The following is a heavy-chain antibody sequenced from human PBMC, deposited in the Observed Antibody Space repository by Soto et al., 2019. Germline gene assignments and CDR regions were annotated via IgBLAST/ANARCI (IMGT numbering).Heavy chain of an antibody. Sequence: HPVGSLRLSCSASGFTFSSYAMHWVRQAPGKGLEYVSAISSNGGSTYYADSVKGRFTISRDNSKNTLYLQMSSLRAEDTAVYYCVKDPDRLWSVIYYYYGMDVWGQGTTVTVSS. CDR1: GFTFSSYA. D-gene: IGHD5-18*01. J-gene: IGHJ6*02. CDR3: VKDPDRLWSVIYYYYGMDV. V-gene: IGHV3-64D*08. CDR2: ISSNGGST.